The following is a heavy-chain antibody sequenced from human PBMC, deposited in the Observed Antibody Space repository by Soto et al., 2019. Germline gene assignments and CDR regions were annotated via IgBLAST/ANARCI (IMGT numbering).Heavy chain of an antibody. CDR3: VRDGEVGKWNFDY. CDR1: EFTFSNYG. D-gene: IGHD1-26*01. Sequence: QVQLVESGGGVVQPGESLRLSCAASEFTFSNYGMHWSRQLPAKDREWVAFIVSVGSSKYYVDSVRGRFSISRDDSKNTLCLQMDSLRAEDTAVYYCVRDGEVGKWNFDYWGQGALVTVSS. CDR2: IVSVGSSK. V-gene: IGHV3-30*02. J-gene: IGHJ4*02.